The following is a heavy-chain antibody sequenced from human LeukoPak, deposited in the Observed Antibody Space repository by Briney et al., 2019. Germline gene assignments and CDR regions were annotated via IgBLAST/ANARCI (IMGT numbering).Heavy chain of an antibody. Sequence: SETLSLTCAVYGGSFIGYYWSWIRQPPGKGLEWIGEINHSGSTNYNPSLKSRVTISVDTSKNQFSLKLSSVTAADTAVYYCAREIREQWLVRGQRWFDYWGQGTLVTVSS. CDR2: INHSGST. CDR1: GGSFIGYY. V-gene: IGHV4-34*01. D-gene: IGHD6-19*01. J-gene: IGHJ4*02. CDR3: AREIREQWLVRGQRWFDY.